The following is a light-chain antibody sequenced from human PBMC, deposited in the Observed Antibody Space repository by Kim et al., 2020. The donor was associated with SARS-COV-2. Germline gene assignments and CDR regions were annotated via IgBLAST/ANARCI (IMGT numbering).Light chain of an antibody. CDR1: QSVIDNY. Sequence: EIVLTQSPGTLSLSPGERATLSCRASQSVIDNYLAWYQKKPGQAPRLLIYGASRRATGIPDRFSGSGSGTDFTLTISRLEPEDFAVYYCQHYGSPPLTFGGGTKVEI. CDR3: QHYGSPPLT. CDR2: GAS. J-gene: IGKJ4*01. V-gene: IGKV3-20*01.